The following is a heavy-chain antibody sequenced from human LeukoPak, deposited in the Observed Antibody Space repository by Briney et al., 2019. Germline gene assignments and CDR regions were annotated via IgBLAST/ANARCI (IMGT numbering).Heavy chain of an antibody. J-gene: IGHJ4*02. D-gene: IGHD3-22*01. CDR2: VNWKGGSA. CDR3: ARGNYYYYIHGYDY. Sequence: GGSLRLSCAASGVIFDDYGMSWVGQAPGKGLEWVAGVNWKGGSAGYADSVKGRFTISREKAKNSLYLQINSLRAEDTAVDYCARGNYYYYIHGYDYWGQGTLVTVSS. V-gene: IGHV3-20*04. CDR1: GVIFDDYG.